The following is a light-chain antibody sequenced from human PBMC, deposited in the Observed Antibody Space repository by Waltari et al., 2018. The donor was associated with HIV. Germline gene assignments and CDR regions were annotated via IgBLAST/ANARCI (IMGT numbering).Light chain of an antibody. CDR2: STN. Sequence: QTVVTQEPSFSVSPGGTVTLTCGLNSGSVSTSYYPSWYQQTPGQTPRTLIHSTNTRSSGVPVRFSGSILGNKAALTITGAQADDESDYYCVLYMGGGIWVFGGGTKVTVL. CDR3: VLYMGGGIWV. CDR1: SGSVSTSYY. J-gene: IGLJ3*02. V-gene: IGLV8-61*01.